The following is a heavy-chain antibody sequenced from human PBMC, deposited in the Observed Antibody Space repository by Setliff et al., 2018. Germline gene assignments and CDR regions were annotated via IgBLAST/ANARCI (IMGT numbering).Heavy chain of an antibody. V-gene: IGHV4-39*02. CDR2: IHYLGTT. CDR3: ARDASASDGRNAFDI. D-gene: IGHD1-26*01. J-gene: IGHJ3*02. Sequence: SETLSLTCTVSGASISSGTYYWGWIRQPPGKGLEWIGRIHYLGTTYSNASLASRLTMSVDTSKNQFSLRLTSVTAADTAVYYCARDASASDGRNAFDIWGQGTMVTVSS. CDR1: GASISSGTYY.